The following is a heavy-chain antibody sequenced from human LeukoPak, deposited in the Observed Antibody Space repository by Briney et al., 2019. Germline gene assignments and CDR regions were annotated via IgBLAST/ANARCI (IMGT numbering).Heavy chain of an antibody. V-gene: IGHV3-74*01. CDR3: ARVSSSSWWALDY. D-gene: IGHD6-13*01. Sequence: GRSLRLSCAASGFTFSSYWMHWVRQAPGKGLVWVSRINTDGSSTSYADSVKGRFTISRDNAKNTLYLQMNSLRAEDTAVYYCARVSSSSWWALDYWGQGTLVTVSS. J-gene: IGHJ4*02. CDR1: GFTFSSYW. CDR2: INTDGSST.